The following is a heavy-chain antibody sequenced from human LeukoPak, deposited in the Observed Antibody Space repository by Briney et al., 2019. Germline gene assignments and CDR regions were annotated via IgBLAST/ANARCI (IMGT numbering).Heavy chain of an antibody. CDR1: GGSISSYY. V-gene: IGHV4-4*07. Sequence: PSETLSLTCTVSGGSISSYYWSWIRQPAGKGLEWIGRIYTSGSTNYNPSLKSRVTISVDKSKNQFSLKLSSVTAADTAVYYCAREVYDSSAGHLDYWGQGTLVTVSS. D-gene: IGHD3-22*01. CDR2: IYTSGST. J-gene: IGHJ4*02. CDR3: AREVYDSSAGHLDY.